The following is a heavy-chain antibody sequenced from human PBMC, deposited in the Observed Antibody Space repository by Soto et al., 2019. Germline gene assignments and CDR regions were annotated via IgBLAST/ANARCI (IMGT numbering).Heavy chain of an antibody. CDR1: GFTFSTYA. Sequence: EVQLLESGGGLVQPGGSLRLSCTASGFTFSTYAMTWVRQAPGKGLEWVSAIGGGGGPTYYADSVKGRFTISRDNSKNTLYLQMNSLRADDTAVYYCAKVSRFLDSGLIWGQGTLVTVSS. D-gene: IGHD3-10*01. V-gene: IGHV3-23*01. J-gene: IGHJ3*02. CDR2: IGGGGGPT. CDR3: AKVSRFLDSGLI.